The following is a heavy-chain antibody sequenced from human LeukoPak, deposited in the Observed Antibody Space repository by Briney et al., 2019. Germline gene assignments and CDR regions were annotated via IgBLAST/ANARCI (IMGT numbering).Heavy chain of an antibody. D-gene: IGHD3-9*01. CDR2: IYYSGST. CDR3: ARRASKSRYFDWLSQYYFDY. J-gene: IGHJ4*02. CDR1: GGSISSYY. Sequence: PSETLSLTCTVSGGSISSYYWSWIRQPPGKGLEWIGYIYYSGSTNYNPSLKSRVTISVDTSKNQFSLKLSSVTAADTAVYYCARRASKSRYFDWLSQYYFDYWGQGTLVTVSS. V-gene: IGHV4-59*08.